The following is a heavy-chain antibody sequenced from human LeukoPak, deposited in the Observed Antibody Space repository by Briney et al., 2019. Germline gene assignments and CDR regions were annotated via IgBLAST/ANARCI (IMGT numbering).Heavy chain of an antibody. J-gene: IGHJ4*02. CDR2: IIPIFGTA. CDR1: GGTFSSYA. Sequence: GSSVKVSCKASGGTFSSYAISWVRQAPGQGLEWMGRIIPIFGTASYAQKFQGRVTVTTDESTSTAYMELSSLRSEDTAVYYCASSDCSGGSCHDYWGQGTLVTVSS. D-gene: IGHD2-15*01. V-gene: IGHV1-69*05. CDR3: ASSDCSGGSCHDY.